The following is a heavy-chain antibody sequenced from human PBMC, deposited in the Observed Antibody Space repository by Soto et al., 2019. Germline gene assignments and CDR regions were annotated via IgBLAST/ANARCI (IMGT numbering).Heavy chain of an antibody. Sequence: ASVKVSCKASGYSFTNNHMHWVRQAPGQGPEWMGIIKPSGGSTNNAQKFQGRVTMSSDTSTTTVYMELSSLRSDDTAVYYCARESGNSGWHYFDDCGQGTPVTVAS. D-gene: IGHD6-19*01. CDR1: GYSFTNNH. J-gene: IGHJ4*02. V-gene: IGHV1-46*01. CDR2: IKPSGGST. CDR3: ARESGNSGWHYFDD.